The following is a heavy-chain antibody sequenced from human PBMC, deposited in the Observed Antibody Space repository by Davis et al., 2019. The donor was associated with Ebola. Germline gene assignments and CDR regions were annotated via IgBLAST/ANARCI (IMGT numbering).Heavy chain of an antibody. Sequence: ASVKVSCKASGYIFTTYAIHWVRQAPGQRLEWMGWINAGNGNTKYSQKFQGRVTITRDTSASTAYMELSSLRSEDTAVYYCARDQGAAAGSPSYYYYGMDVWGQGTTVTVSS. CDR1: GYIFTTYA. CDR2: INAGNGNT. D-gene: IGHD6-13*01. J-gene: IGHJ6*02. CDR3: ARDQGAAAGSPSYYYYGMDV. V-gene: IGHV1-3*01.